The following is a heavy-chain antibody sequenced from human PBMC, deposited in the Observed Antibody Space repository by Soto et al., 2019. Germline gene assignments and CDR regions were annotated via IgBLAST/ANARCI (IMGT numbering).Heavy chain of an antibody. D-gene: IGHD2-2*01. CDR3: ARGRTYCSSTSCHGGYYYYYGMDV. Sequence: QVQLVQSGAEVKKPGASVKVPCKASGYTFTSYDINWVRQATGQGLEWMGWMNPNSGNTRDAQKFQGRVTMTRNTSISTAYMELSSLRYEDTAVYYCARGRTYCSSTSCHGGYYYYYGMDVWGQGTTVTVSS. CDR1: GYTFTSYD. CDR2: MNPNSGNT. V-gene: IGHV1-8*01. J-gene: IGHJ6*02.